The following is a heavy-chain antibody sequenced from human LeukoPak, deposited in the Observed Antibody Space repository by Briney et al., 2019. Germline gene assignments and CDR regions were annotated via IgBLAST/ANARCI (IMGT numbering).Heavy chain of an antibody. V-gene: IGHV3-66*01. D-gene: IGHD4-17*01. J-gene: IGHJ6*02. CDR1: GFIVNDNH. CDR2: VNRGGRT. CDR3: TRTYGDYDYYYGMDV. Sequence: PGGSLRLSCSASGFIVNDNHIAWVPQAPGKGLEWVSGVNRGGRTAYEDSVKDRFTISRDNSKSTLFLQMNSLRAEDTALYYCTRTYGDYDYYYGMDVWGQGTTVTVSS.